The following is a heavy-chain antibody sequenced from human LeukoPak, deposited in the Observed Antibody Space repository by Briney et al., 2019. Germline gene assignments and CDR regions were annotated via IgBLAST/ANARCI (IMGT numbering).Heavy chain of an antibody. CDR3: ARGGDYIWGTFRPIDY. CDR2: IFHNGST. Sequence: SETLSLSCSVSGGSVRSGSYYWAWIRQPPGKGLEWIGYIFHNGSTNYNPSLKSRVTISIDPSTNQFSLRLNYVAAADTAVYFCARGGDYIWGTFRPIDYWGQGSLVIVSS. D-gene: IGHD3-16*02. V-gene: IGHV4-61*01. J-gene: IGHJ4*02. CDR1: GGSVRSGSYY.